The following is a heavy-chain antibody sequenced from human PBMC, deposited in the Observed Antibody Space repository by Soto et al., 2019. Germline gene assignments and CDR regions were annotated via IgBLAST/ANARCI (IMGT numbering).Heavy chain of an antibody. CDR1: GFSLNTSGMC. D-gene: IGHD3-16*01. J-gene: IGHJ4*02. Sequence: SGPTLVNPTQTLTLTCTFSGFSLNTSGMCVSWIRQPPGKALEWLALIDWADNKYYSTSLKTRLSISKDTSKTQVVLTMTNMDPMDTATYYCAQNSRGTMGPFEYWGQGTLGTSPQ. V-gene: IGHV2-70*12. CDR2: IDWADNK. CDR3: AQNSRGTMGPFEY.